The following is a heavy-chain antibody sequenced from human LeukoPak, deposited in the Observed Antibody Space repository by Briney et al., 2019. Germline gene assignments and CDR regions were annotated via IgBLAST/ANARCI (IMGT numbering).Heavy chain of an antibody. CDR1: GYTFTSYF. V-gene: IGHV1-46*01. D-gene: IGHD4-17*01. Sequence: GASVKVSCKASGYTFTSYFMHCVRQAPGQGLDWMGIINPSGGSTSYAQKFQGRVTMTRDTSTSTVYMELSSLRSEDTAVYYCARDSADYGDYDYWGQGTLVTVSS. J-gene: IGHJ4*02. CDR2: INPSGGST. CDR3: ARDSADYGDYDY.